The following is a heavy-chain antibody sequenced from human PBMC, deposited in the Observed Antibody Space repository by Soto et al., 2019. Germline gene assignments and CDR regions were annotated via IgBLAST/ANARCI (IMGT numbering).Heavy chain of an antibody. Sequence: SETLSLTCTVSGGSISSGDYYWSWIRQPPGKGLERIGYIYYSGSTYYNQSLKSRVTISVDTSKNQYSLKLSSMNAADTAVYYCARAQGSGFLVSWGQGTLVTVSS. D-gene: IGHD3-10*01. J-gene: IGHJ4*02. CDR1: GGSISSGDYY. CDR2: IYYSGST. CDR3: ARAQGSGFLVS. V-gene: IGHV4-30-4*01.